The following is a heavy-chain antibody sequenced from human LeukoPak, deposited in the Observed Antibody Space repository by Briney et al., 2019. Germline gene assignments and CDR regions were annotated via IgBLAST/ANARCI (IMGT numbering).Heavy chain of an antibody. CDR3: ARLRLWFGDNDYMDV. V-gene: IGHV3-7*01. Sequence: GGSLRLSCAASGFTFSSYWMSWVRQAPGKGLEWVANIKQDGSEKYYVDSVKGRFTISRDNAKNSLYLQMNSLRAEDTAVYYCARLRLWFGDNDYMDVWGKGTTVTVSS. CDR1: GFTFSSYW. CDR2: IKQDGSEK. J-gene: IGHJ6*03. D-gene: IGHD3-10*01.